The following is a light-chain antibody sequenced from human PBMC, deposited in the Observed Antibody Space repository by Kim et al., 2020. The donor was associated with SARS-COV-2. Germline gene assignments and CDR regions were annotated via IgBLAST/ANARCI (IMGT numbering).Light chain of an antibody. CDR3: QTWGTGV. J-gene: IGLJ3*02. CDR1: SGHSSYA. Sequence: QLVLTQSPSASASLGASVKLTCTLSSGHSSYAIAWHQQQPEKGPRYLMKLNSDGSHSKGDGIPDRFSGSSSGAERYLTISSLQSEDEAYYYCQTWGTGVFGGGTKLTVL. V-gene: IGLV4-69*01. CDR2: LNSDGSH.